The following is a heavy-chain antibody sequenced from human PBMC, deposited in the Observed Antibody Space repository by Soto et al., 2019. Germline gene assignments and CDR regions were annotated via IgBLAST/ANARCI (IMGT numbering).Heavy chain of an antibody. CDR1: GFTFSSYG. CDR2: ISYDGSNK. V-gene: IGHV3-30*18. J-gene: IGHJ4*02. D-gene: IGHD1-7*01. Sequence: GGSLRLSCAASGFTFSSYGMHWVRQAPGRGLEWVAVISYDGSNKYYADSVKGRFTISRDNSKNTLYLQMNSLRAEDTAVYYCAKDASGTTAHWGQGTLVTVS. CDR3: AKDASGTTAH.